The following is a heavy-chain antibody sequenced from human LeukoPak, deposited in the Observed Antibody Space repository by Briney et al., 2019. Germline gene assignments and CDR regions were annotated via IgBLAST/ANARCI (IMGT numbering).Heavy chain of an antibody. CDR3: ANSPGGGSGWYFFDY. J-gene: IGHJ4*02. Sequence: SETLSLTCTVSGYSISSGYYWGWIRQPPGKGLEWIGSIYYSGSTYYNPSLKSRVTISVDTSKNQFSLKLSSVTAADTAVYYCANSPGGGSGWYFFDYWGQGTLVTVSS. V-gene: IGHV4-38-2*02. CDR2: IYYSGST. D-gene: IGHD6-19*01. CDR1: GYSISSGYY.